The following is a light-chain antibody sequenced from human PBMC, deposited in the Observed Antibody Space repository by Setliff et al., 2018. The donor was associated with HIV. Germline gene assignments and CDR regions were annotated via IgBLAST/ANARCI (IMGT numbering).Light chain of an antibody. Sequence: QSALAQPASVSGSPGQSITISCTGTSGDVGFYNFVSWYQLHPGKAPKLMIYEVSNRPSGVSNRFSGSKSGNTASLTISGLQAEDEADYYCCSYTSRNTDVFGTGTKVTVL. CDR3: CSYTSRNTDV. CDR2: EVS. CDR1: SGDVGFYNF. J-gene: IGLJ1*01. V-gene: IGLV2-14*01.